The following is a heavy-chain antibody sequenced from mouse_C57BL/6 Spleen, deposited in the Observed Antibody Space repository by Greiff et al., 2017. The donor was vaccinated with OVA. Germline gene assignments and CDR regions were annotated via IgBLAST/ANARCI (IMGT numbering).Heavy chain of an antibody. CDR1: GYTFTSYW. Sequence: VKLQQPGTELVKPGASVKLSCKASGYTFTSYWMHWVKQRPGQGLEWIGNINPSNGGTNYNEKFKSKATLTVDKSSSTAYMQLSSLTSEDSAVYYCAHYYGSSYEDWYFDVWGTGTTVTVSS. J-gene: IGHJ1*03. CDR3: AHYYGSSYEDWYFDV. V-gene: IGHV1-53*01. D-gene: IGHD1-1*01. CDR2: INPSNGGT.